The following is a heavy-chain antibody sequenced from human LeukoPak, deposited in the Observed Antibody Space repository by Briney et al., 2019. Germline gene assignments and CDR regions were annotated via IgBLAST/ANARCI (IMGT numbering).Heavy chain of an antibody. CDR3: ARDRGQTGYYWSYYYYMDV. CDR1: GFTFSDYS. J-gene: IGHJ6*03. CDR2: ISGGSSTM. V-gene: IGHV3-48*01. D-gene: IGHD3-9*01. Sequence: GGSLTLSCAASGFTFSDYSMNWGRQAPGKGLEWVSYISGGSSTMYYTDPVKGRFTIPRDNAKNSLYLQMNSLRAEDTAVYYCARDRGQTGYYWSYYYYMDVWGIGTTVTVSS.